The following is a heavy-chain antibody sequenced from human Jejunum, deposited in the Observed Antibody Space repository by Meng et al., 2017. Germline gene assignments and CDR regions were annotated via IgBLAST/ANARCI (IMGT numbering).Heavy chain of an antibody. CDR3: ARLRNGSNYELDY. V-gene: IGHV4-59*01. D-gene: IGHD5-24*01. J-gene: IGHJ4*02. Sequence: GSLRLSCSVSGASTRAYYWAWIRQPPGKTLEWIGCMYYDGGTNFNPSLKSRVSMSIDTSKDQFSLNLTSVTAADTAVYFCARLRNGSNYELDYWGRGTMVTVSS. CDR2: MYYDGGT. CDR1: GASTRAYY.